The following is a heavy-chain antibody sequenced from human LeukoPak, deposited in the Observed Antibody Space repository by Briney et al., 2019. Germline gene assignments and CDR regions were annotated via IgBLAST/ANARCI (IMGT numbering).Heavy chain of an antibody. D-gene: IGHD6-6*01. CDR1: GFTFSSYA. CDR3: AKRLNGLGGSSSVQFDP. Sequence: PGGSLRLSCAASGFTFSSYAMSWVRQAPGKGLEWVSAISGSGGSTYYADSVKGRFTISRDNSKNTLYLQMNSLRAEDTAVYYCAKRLNGLGGSSSVQFDPWGQGTLVTLSS. J-gene: IGHJ5*02. CDR2: ISGSGGST. V-gene: IGHV3-23*01.